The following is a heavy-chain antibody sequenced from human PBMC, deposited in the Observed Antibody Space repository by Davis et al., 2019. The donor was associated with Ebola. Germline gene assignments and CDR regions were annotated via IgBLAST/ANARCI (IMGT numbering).Heavy chain of an antibody. V-gene: IGHV3-21*04. CDR3: AHYYGSGSPDAAFDI. Sequence: GESLKISCAASGFTFSSYSMNWVRQAPGKGLEWVSSISSSSSFIYYADSVKGRFTISRDNSKNTLYLQMNSLRAEDTAVYYCAHYYGSGSPDAAFDIWGQGTMVTVSS. CDR1: GFTFSSYS. J-gene: IGHJ3*02. CDR2: ISSSSSFI. D-gene: IGHD3-10*01.